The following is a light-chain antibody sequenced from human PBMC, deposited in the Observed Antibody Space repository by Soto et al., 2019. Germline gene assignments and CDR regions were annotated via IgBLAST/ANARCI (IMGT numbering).Light chain of an antibody. J-gene: IGKJ1*01. CDR1: QSVSSS. CDR2: GAS. V-gene: IGKV3-15*01. CDR3: QQYNNRRT. Sequence: IVMTQSPATLSVSPGERATLSCRASQSVSSSLAWYQQKPGQAPRLLIYGASTRATGIPARFSGSGSGTEFTLTISGLQSEDFAVYYCQQYNNRRTFGQGTKVEIK.